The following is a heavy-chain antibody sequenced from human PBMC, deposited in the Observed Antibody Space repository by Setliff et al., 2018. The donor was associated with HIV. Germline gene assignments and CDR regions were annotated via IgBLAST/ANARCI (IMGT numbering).Heavy chain of an antibody. CDR2: ISGYNGYT. CDR1: GYTFTSYG. D-gene: IGHD6-13*01. J-gene: IGHJ5*02. Sequence: GASVKVSCKASGYTFTSYGISWVRQAPGQGLEWMGWISGYNGYTNYAQNLQGRVTMTRDTSTSTVYMELSSLRSEDTAVYYCAKEGQQLAWDDARGNNWFDPWGQGTLVTVSS. CDR3: AKEGQQLAWDDARGNNWFDP. V-gene: IGHV1-18*01.